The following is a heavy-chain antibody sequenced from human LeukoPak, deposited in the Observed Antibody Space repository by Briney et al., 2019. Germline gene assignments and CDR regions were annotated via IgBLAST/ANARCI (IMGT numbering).Heavy chain of an antibody. CDR1: EYRFTCYW. D-gene: IGHD3-16*01. CDR3: ARQLRLGDISYYGMDV. J-gene: IGHJ6*02. Sequence: GASLKISCKGSEYRFTCYWICWLRQMPGQSLEWMGIIYPGDSDTRYSPSFQGHVTISADKSISPAYLQWSSLKASDTAMYYCARQLRLGDISYYGMDVWGQGTTVTV. CDR2: IYPGDSDT. V-gene: IGHV5-51*01.